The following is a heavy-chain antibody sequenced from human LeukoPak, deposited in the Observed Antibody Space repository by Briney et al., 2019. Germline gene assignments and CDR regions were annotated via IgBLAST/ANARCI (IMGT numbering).Heavy chain of an antibody. D-gene: IGHD6-19*01. V-gene: IGHV3-48*04. CDR2: IGTITSTT. Sequence: GGSLRLSCAASGFTVSSNYMSWVRQAPGKGLEWVSYIGTITSTTYYADSVKGRFTVSRDDAKSSLFLQMSSLRVEDTAVYYCARTVYDLRGQWLVPGFDSWGQGTLVTVSS. CDR1: GFTVSSNY. J-gene: IGHJ4*02. CDR3: ARTVYDLRGQWLVPGFDS.